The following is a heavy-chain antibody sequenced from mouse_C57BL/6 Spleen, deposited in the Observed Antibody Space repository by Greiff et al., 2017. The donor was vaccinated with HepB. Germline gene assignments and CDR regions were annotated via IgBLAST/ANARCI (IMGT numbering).Heavy chain of an antibody. Sequence: QVQLKQSGAELVRPGASVTLSCKASGYTFTDYEMHWVKQTPVHGLEWIGAIDPETGGTAYNQKFKGKAILTADKSSSTAYMELRSLTSEDSAVYYCTRRVFYDGYSDWGQGTTLTVSS. V-gene: IGHV1-15*01. CDR1: GYTFTDYE. J-gene: IGHJ2*01. CDR2: IDPETGGT. D-gene: IGHD2-3*01. CDR3: TRRVFYDGYSD.